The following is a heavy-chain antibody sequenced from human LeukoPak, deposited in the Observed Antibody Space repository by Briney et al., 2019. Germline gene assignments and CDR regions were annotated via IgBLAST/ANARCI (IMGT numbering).Heavy chain of an antibody. J-gene: IGHJ5*02. Sequence: PGGSLRLSCAASGFTFSSYWMSWVRQAPGKGLEWVANIKQDGSEKHYVDSVKGRFTISRDNAKNSLYLQMNSLRAEDTAVYYCARDLELWFGELLSSWFDPWGQGTLVTVSS. CDR3: ARDLELWFGELLSSWFDP. D-gene: IGHD3-10*01. V-gene: IGHV3-7*01. CDR1: GFTFSSYW. CDR2: IKQDGSEK.